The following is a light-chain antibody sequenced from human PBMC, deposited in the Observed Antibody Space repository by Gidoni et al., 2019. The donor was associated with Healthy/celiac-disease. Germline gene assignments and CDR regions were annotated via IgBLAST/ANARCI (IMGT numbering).Light chain of an antibody. CDR3: QKYNSAPRT. J-gene: IGKJ1*01. Sequence: DIQMTQSPSSLSASVGDRVTITCRAIQDISNSLAWYQQKPGKVPKLLIYAASTLHSGVPSRFSGSGSGTDFPLTISSLPPEDVATYYCQKYNSAPRTFGQGTKVEIK. V-gene: IGKV1-27*01. CDR2: AAS. CDR1: QDISNS.